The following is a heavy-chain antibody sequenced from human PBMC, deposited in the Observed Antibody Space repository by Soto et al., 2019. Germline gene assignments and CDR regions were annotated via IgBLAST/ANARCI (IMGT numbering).Heavy chain of an antibody. J-gene: IGHJ4*02. CDR2: IHPTGANT. D-gene: IGHD2-8*02. V-gene: IGHV3-23*01. Sequence: GGSLRLSCAAAGFLFSDFGMSWVRQAPGKGLQWVSTIHPTGANTHYAESVRGRFTISRDNTRGTLYLQMNSLRAEDTAVYYCAKDPSTGAPDFWGQGA. CDR1: GFLFSDFG. CDR3: AKDPSTGAPDF.